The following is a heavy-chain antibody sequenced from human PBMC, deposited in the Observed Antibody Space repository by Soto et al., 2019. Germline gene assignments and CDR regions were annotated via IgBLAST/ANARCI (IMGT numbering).Heavy chain of an antibody. D-gene: IGHD1-20*01. V-gene: IGHV4-59*01. Sequence: SETLSLTCTVSGGSISSYYWSWIRQPPGKGLEWIGYIYYSGSTNYNPSLKSRVTISVDTSKNQFSLKLSSVTAADTAVYYCARELWSITGTGRGWFDPWGQGTLVTVSS. CDR3: ARELWSITGTGRGWFDP. CDR2: IYYSGST. J-gene: IGHJ5*02. CDR1: GGSISSYY.